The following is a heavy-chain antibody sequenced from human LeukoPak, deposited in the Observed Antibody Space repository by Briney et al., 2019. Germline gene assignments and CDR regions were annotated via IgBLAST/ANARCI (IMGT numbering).Heavy chain of an antibody. J-gene: IGHJ5*02. CDR3: ARERWRLERGRFDP. D-gene: IGHD1-1*01. CDR2: IYYSGST. Sequence: SETLSLTCTVSGGSISSGGYYWSWIRQHPGKGLEWIGYIYYSGSTYYNPSLKSRVTISVDTPKNQFSLKLSSVTAADTAVYYCARERWRLERGRFDPWGQGTLVTVSS. V-gene: IGHV4-31*03. CDR1: GGSISSGGYY.